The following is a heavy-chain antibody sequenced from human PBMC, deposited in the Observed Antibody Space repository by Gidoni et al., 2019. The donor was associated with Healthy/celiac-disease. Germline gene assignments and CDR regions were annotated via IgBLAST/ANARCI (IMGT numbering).Heavy chain of an antibody. CDR3: AREQQQLVPGWFDP. D-gene: IGHD6-13*01. J-gene: IGHJ5*02. CDR1: GGSISRGDYY. CDR2: IYYSGST. Sequence: QVQLQESCPGLVKPSQTLSLPCPVSGGSISRGDYYWSWIRQPPGKGLEWIGYIYYSGSTYYNPSLKSRVTISADTSKNQFSLKLSSVTAADKAVYYCAREQQQLVPGWFDPWGQGTLVTVSS. V-gene: IGHV4-30-4*01.